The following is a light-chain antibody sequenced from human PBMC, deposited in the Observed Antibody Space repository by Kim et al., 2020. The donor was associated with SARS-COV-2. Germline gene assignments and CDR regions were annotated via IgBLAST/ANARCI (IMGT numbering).Light chain of an antibody. Sequence: SSELTQDPAVSVALGQTVRITCQGDSLRTYYATWYRQKPGQAPVLVIYGKNNRPSGIPDRFSGSSSGNTASLTVTGAQAEDEADYYCQSRDSGGNVVFGGGTQLTVL. CDR3: QSRDSGGNVV. V-gene: IGLV3-19*01. CDR2: GKN. CDR1: SLRTYY. J-gene: IGLJ2*01.